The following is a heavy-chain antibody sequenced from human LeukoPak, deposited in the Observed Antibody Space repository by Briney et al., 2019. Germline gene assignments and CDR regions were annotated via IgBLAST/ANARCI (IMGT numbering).Heavy chain of an antibody. CDR3: ARGGPMGTGVDY. CDR2: IIPILGIA. CDR1: GGTFSSYT. J-gene: IGHJ4*02. V-gene: IGHV1-69*02. D-gene: IGHD7-27*01. Sequence: SVKVSCKASGGTFSSYTISWVRQAPGQGLEWMGRIIPILGIANYAQKFQGRVTMTRNTSISTAYMELSSLRSEDTAVYYCARGGPMGTGVDYWGQGTLVTVSS.